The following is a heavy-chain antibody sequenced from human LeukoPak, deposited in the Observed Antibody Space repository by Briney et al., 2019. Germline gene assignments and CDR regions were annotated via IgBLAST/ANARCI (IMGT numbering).Heavy chain of an antibody. Sequence: RPGGCHRLSCAASGFTFSSYSMNWARQAPGKGLEWISYITGNGKTILYADSVRGRITLSRDNAKNSLYLQMNSLRAEDTAVYYCARDLNLKDYYYYYGMDVLGQGTAVTVSS. J-gene: IGHJ6*02. CDR1: GFTFSSYS. CDR2: ITGNGKTI. V-gene: IGHV3-48*04. CDR3: ARDLNLKDYYYYYGMDV.